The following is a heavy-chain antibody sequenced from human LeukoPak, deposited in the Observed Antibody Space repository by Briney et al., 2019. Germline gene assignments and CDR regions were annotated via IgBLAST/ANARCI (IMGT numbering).Heavy chain of an antibody. V-gene: IGHV3-30-3*01. CDR1: GFTFNSFV. Sequence: TGGAPRLSWAGSGFTFNSFVMHWGRQAPGQGAGGGGLLGGDGGERYYGESVKGRFTISRDNSKNTLYVQMNSLRPEDTAIYYCARARGDSQPASRYFEYWGQGVPVTVSS. J-gene: IGHJ4*02. D-gene: IGHD2-2*01. CDR3: ARARGDSQPASRYFEY. CDR2: LGGDGGER.